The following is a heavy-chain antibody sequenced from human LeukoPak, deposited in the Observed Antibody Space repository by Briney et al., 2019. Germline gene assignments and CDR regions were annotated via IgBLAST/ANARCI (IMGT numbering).Heavy chain of an antibody. V-gene: IGHV3-48*04. CDR1: GFTFDDYT. Sequence: PGGSLRLSCAASGFTFDDYTMHRVRQAPGKGLEWVSYITTSSTTTYYADSVKGRFTISRDNAKNSLYLQMNSLRAEDTAVYYCARDFAGYDFWGQGTLVTVSS. J-gene: IGHJ4*02. D-gene: IGHD5-12*01. CDR2: ITTSSTTT. CDR3: ARDFAGYDF.